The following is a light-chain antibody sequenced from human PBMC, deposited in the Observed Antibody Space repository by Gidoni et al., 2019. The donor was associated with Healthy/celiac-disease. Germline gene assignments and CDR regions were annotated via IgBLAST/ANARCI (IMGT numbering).Light chain of an antibody. V-gene: IGKV1-12*01. CDR2: AAY. CDR3: QQANSFPPLT. J-gene: IGKJ4*01. CDR1: QGISSW. Sequence: DIQMTQSPSSVSASVGDRVPITCRASQGISSWIAWYQQKPGKAPKLLIYAAYSLQSGVPSRFSCSGSGTDFTLTISSLQPEDFASYYCQQANSFPPLTFGGGTKVEIK.